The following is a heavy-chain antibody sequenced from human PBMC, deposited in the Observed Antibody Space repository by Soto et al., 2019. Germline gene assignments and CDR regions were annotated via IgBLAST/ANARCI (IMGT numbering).Heavy chain of an antibody. CDR3: ARHHVRGRTIAGAAEF. V-gene: IGHV4-34*01. D-gene: IGHD6-13*01. J-gene: IGHJ4*02. CDR2: INHSGTT. CDR1: GGSFSGYY. Sequence: SETLSLTCAVYGGSFSGYYWSWIRQPPGKGLEWIGEINHSGTTNYNPSLKSRVTIPVDTSKNQLFLNLSSVTAADTAMYYCARHHVRGRTIAGAAEFWGQGTLVTVSS.